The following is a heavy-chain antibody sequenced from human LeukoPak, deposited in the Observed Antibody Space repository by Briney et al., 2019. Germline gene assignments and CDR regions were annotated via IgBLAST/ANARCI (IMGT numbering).Heavy chain of an antibody. J-gene: IGHJ4*02. CDR2: IYTSGST. D-gene: IGHD3-22*01. CDR3: ARDQYYYDSSGYSRFDY. CDR1: GGSISSYY. Sequence: TSETLSLTCTVSGGSISSYYWSWIRQPAGKGLEWIGRIYTSGSTNYNPSLKSRVTMSVDTSKNQFSLKPSSVTAADTAVYYCARDQYYYDSSGYSRFDYWGQGTLVTVSS. V-gene: IGHV4-4*07.